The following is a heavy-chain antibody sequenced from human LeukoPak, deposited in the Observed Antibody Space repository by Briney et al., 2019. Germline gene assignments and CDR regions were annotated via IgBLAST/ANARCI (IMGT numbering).Heavy chain of an antibody. D-gene: IGHD6-13*01. CDR3: ARSIAAAGTGEGDY. V-gene: IGHV3-23*01. CDR1: GFTFSSYA. Sequence: GESLRLSCAASGFTFSSYAMSWVRQAPGKGLEWVSAISGSGVTTYYADSVKGRFTISRDNAKNSLYLQMNSLRAEDTAVYYCARSIAAAGTGEGDYWGQGTLVTVSS. CDR2: ISGSGVTT. J-gene: IGHJ4*02.